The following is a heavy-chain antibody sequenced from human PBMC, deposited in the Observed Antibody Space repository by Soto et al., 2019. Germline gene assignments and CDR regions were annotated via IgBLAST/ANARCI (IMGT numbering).Heavy chain of an antibody. Sequence: QLQLQESGSGLVRPSQTLSLTCTVSGGSIRSGGYSWNWIRQPPGKGLEWIGYIYHSGSTLYNPSLKSRVTISVDKSKNQFSLKLTSVTAADTAVYSGAREQLEGNWFDPWGQGTLVTVSS. CDR2: IYHSGST. V-gene: IGHV4-30-2*01. CDR3: AREQLEGNWFDP. D-gene: IGHD1-1*01. J-gene: IGHJ5*02. CDR1: GGSIRSGGYS.